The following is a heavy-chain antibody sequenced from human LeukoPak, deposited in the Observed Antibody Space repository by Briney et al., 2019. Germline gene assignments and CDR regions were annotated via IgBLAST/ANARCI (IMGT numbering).Heavy chain of an antibody. CDR3: ARGGGILTG. D-gene: IGHD3-9*01. CDR1: GGSISSGSYY. Sequence: KPSETLSLTCTVSGGSISSGSYYWSWIRQPAGKGLEWIGRIYTSGSTNYNPSLKSRVTISVDTSKNQFSLKLSSVTAADTAVYYCARGGGILTGWGQGTLVTVSS. CDR2: IYTSGST. V-gene: IGHV4-61*02. J-gene: IGHJ4*02.